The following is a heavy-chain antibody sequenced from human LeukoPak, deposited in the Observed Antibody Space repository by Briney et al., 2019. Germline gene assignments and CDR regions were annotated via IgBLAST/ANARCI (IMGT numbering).Heavy chain of an antibody. CDR2: IRSKAYGGTT. V-gene: IGHV3-49*04. D-gene: IGHD2-15*01. Sequence: PGRSLRLSRTASGFTFGDYAMSWVRQAPGKGLEGVSFIRSKAYGGTTEYAASVKGRFTISRDDSKSIAYLQMNSLKTEDTAVYYCTRVSLVAASVFFDYWGQGTLVTVSS. CDR1: GFTFGDYA. CDR3: TRVSLVAASVFFDY. J-gene: IGHJ4*02.